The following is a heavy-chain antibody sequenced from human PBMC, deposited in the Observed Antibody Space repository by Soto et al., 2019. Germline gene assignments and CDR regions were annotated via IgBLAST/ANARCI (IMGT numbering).Heavy chain of an antibody. V-gene: IGHV1-2*04. D-gene: IGHD1-20*01. Sequence: ASVKVSCKVSGGTFSSYIVNWVRQAPGQGLEWMGWIYPNSGGTNYAQKFQGWVTMTRDTSISTAYMELSRLRSDDTAVYYCARDLGITGTTPYYYGMDVWGQGTTVTVSS. CDR2: IYPNSGGT. J-gene: IGHJ6*02. CDR1: GGTFSSYI. CDR3: ARDLGITGTTPYYYGMDV.